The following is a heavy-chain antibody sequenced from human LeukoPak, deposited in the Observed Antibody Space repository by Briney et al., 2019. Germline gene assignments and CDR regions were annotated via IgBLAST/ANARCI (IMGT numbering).Heavy chain of an antibody. CDR3: AKTVTTQAYYWYFDL. J-gene: IGHJ2*01. D-gene: IGHD4-17*01. CDR2: TGGSGQNT. Sequence: PGGSLRLSCAASGFTFSIYAMSWVRQAPGKGLERVSATGGSGQNTNYADSVKGRFTISRDNSRNTLYLDMNILRAEDTAVYYCAKTVTTQAYYWYFDLWGRGTLVTVSS. V-gene: IGHV3-23*01. CDR1: GFTFSIYA.